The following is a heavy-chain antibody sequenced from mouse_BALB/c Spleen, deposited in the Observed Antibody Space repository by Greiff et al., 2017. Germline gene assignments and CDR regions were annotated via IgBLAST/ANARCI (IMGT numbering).Heavy chain of an antibody. D-gene: IGHD1-1*01. CDR3: ARFPSYYGSSYDAMDY. J-gene: IGHJ4*01. CDR1: GDSITSGY. CDR2: ISYSGST. V-gene: IGHV3-8*02. Sequence: EVQLQESGPSLVKPSQTLSLTCSVTGDSITSGYWNWIRKFPGNKLEYMGYISYSGSTYYNPSLKSRISITRDTSKNQYYLQLNSVTTEDTATYYCARFPSYYGSSYDAMDYWGQGTSVTVSS.